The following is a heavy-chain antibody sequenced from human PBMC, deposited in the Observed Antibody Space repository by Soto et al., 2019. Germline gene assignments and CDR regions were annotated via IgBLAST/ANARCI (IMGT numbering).Heavy chain of an antibody. J-gene: IGHJ5*02. CDR3: ARDNRGWFDP. CDR1: GFTFTNYG. Sequence: SVKVSCKASGFTFTNYGITWMRQAPGQGLEWMGWISVYKGNTNYAQSLQGRVTMTTDTSTSTAYMELRSLRSDDTAVYYCARDNRGWFDPWGQGTLVTVSS. D-gene: IGHD3-10*01. V-gene: IGHV1-18*01. CDR2: ISVYKGNT.